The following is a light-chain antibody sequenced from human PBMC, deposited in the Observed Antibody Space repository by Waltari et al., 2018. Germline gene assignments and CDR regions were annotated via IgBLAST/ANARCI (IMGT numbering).Light chain of an antibody. CDR2: GAS. V-gene: IGKV1-5*03. J-gene: IGKJ1*01. Sequence: DIQMTQSPSTPSASVGDRVTITCRASQSISNWLAWYQQKPGKAPKVLIYGASSLESGVPSRFSGSGSGTEFTLTISSLQPDDFATYYCQQYNDYSTWTFGQGTKVEIK. CDR1: QSISNW. CDR3: QQYNDYSTWT.